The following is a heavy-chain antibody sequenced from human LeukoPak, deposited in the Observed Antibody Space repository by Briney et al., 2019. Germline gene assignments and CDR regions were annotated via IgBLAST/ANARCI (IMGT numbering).Heavy chain of an antibody. D-gene: IGHD3-3*01. CDR1: GYTFTSYY. CDR2: INPSGGSM. CDR3: ARGPSTILFDY. Sequence: ASVKVSCKTSGYTFTSYYMHWVRQAPGQGLEWMGIINPSGGSMSYAQKFQGRVTMTRHTSTSTVYMELSSLRSEDTAVYYCARGPSTILFDYWGQGTLVTVSS. J-gene: IGHJ4*02. V-gene: IGHV1-46*01.